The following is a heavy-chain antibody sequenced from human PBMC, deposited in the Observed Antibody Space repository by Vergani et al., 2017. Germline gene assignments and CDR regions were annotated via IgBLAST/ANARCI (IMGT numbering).Heavy chain of an antibody. D-gene: IGHD6-25*01. CDR1: GESIRSGSHY. J-gene: IGHJ6*03. V-gene: IGHV4-61*02. CDR2: IHTGGST. Sequence: QVKLQESGPGLLKPSQTLSLTCTVSGESIRSGSHYWSWIRQPAGKGPEWIGHIHTGGSTDLNPSFKSRVSISVDTSKSQFSLKLRSVTAADTAVYYCARVDTQVPATSHFYYMDVWGKGTTVVVSS. CDR3: ARVDTQVPATSHFYYMDV.